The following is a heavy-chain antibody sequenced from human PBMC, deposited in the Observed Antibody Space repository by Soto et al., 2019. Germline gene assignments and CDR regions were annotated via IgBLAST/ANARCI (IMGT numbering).Heavy chain of an antibody. CDR1: GGPLSSGSYY. CDR3: ARGSNYNILTDYYPVPLSFDS. CDR2: IYYSGST. Sequence: KTSETLSLTCTVSGGPLSSGSYYWSWIRQTPGRGLEWIAYIYYSGSTHYNPSLKSRVTISIDTSKNQFSLKMSSVTAADTAVYHCARGSNYNILTDYYPVPLSFDSWCQGNLVTVSS. D-gene: IGHD3-9*01. V-gene: IGHV4-61*01. J-gene: IGHJ4*02.